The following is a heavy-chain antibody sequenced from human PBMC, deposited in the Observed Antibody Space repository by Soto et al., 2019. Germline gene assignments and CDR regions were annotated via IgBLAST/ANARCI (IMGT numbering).Heavy chain of an antibody. D-gene: IGHD4-17*01. V-gene: IGHV3-30-3*01. CDR3: ARGDNGDNWFPP. CDR1: GFTFSSYP. CDR2: MSYDGSNE. J-gene: IGHJ5*02. Sequence: QVHLAESGGGVVQPGRSLRLSCAASGFTFSSYPMHWVRQAPGKGLEWVAVMSYDGSNEYYGASVKGRFTIFRDNSKDTLYLQMNSLRPEDTAVYFCARGDNGDNWFPPWGQGTLVTVSS.